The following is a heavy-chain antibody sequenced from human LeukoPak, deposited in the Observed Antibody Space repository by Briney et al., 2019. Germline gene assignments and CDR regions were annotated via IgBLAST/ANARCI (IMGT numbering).Heavy chain of an antibody. D-gene: IGHD3-10*01. CDR3: AKDSGDHPRVNGYHDY. CDR2: IRYDGSNK. V-gene: IGHV3-30*02. CDR1: GCTFSSYG. J-gene: IGHJ4*02. Sequence: GGSLRLSCAASGCTFSSYGMHWVRQAPGKGLEWVAFIRYDGSNKYYADSVKGRFTISRDNSKNTLYLKMNSLRAEDTAVYYCAKDSGDHPRVNGYHDYWGQGTLVTVSS.